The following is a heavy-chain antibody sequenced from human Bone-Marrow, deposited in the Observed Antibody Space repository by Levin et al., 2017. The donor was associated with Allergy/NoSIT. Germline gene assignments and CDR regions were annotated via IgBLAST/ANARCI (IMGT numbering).Heavy chain of an antibody. Sequence: PSETLSLTCSVSGVSISGYYWSWIRQPPGKGLEWIGYIYYRGSTKYSPSLKRRVTISGDTSTNHVSLNLRSVTAADTAVYFCARHYGEDAFDIWGQGTRVTVSS. CDR3: ARHYGEDAFDI. CDR2: IYYRGST. V-gene: IGHV4-59*01. J-gene: IGHJ3*02. CDR1: GVSISGYY. D-gene: IGHD3-16*01.